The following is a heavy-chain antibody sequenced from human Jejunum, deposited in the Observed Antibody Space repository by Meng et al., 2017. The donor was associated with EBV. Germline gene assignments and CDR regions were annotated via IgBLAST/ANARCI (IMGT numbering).Heavy chain of an antibody. Sequence: QVRRVEAGGGVVLAGRSLRLYCAASGFTFSNYAMHWVRQAPGKGLEWVALISYDGSDEYYADSVKGRFTISRDSSESTLYLQMNNLRAEDTAIYYCARERRGYYAEHWGQGTLVTVSS. D-gene: IGHD6-25*01. CDR2: ISYDGSDE. J-gene: IGHJ1*01. CDR3: ARERRGYYAEH. V-gene: IGHV3-30*03. CDR1: GFTFSNYA.